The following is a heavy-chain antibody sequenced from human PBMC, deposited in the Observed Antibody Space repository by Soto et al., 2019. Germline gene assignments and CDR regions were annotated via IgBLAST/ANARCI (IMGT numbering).Heavy chain of an antibody. D-gene: IGHD3-10*01. CDR2: IYYSGST. CDR1: GGSISSYY. Sequence: SETLSLTCTVSGGSISSYYWSWIRQPPGKGLGWIGSIYYSGSTYYNPSLKSRVTISVDTSKNQFSLKLSSVTAADTAVYYCARRNVLLWFGELLYAFDIWGQGTMVTVSS. J-gene: IGHJ3*02. V-gene: IGHV4-59*05. CDR3: ARRNVLLWFGELLYAFDI.